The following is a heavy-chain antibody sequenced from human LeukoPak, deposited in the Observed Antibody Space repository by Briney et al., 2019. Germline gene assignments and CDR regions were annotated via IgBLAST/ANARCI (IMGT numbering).Heavy chain of an antibody. CDR3: ARDLAWGAFGY. J-gene: IGHJ4*02. D-gene: IGHD7-27*01. V-gene: IGHV3-23*01. CDR2: ISPPGGGT. Sequence: GGSLRLSCAASGLTLVKHGMNWVRQAPGKGLKWLSGISPPGGGTYYADSVKGRFTISRDASKNTLSLQMNSLRVEDTGTYYRARDLAWGAFGYWGQGILVTVSS. CDR1: GLTLVKHG.